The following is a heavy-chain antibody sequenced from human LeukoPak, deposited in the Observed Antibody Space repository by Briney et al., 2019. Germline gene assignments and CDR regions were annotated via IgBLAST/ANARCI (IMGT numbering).Heavy chain of an antibody. CDR3: ARDNRSNFGIAARLHWVS. Sequence: ASVRVSCKASGYTFTGYYMHWVRQAPGQGLEWMGWINPNSGGTNYAQKLQGRVTMTRDTSISTAYMELSRLRSDDTAVYYCARDNRSNFGIAARLHWVSWGQGTLVTVSS. D-gene: IGHD6-6*01. V-gene: IGHV1-2*02. J-gene: IGHJ4*02. CDR1: GYTFTGYY. CDR2: INPNSGGT.